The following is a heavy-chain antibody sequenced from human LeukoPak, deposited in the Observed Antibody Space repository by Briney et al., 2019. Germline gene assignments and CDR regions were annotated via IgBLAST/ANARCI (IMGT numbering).Heavy chain of an antibody. Sequence: SRVTISVDTSKNQFSLKLSSVTAADTAVYYCARHSTYDFRRTDYFDYWGQGTLVTVSS. D-gene: IGHD3-3*01. V-gene: IGHV4-59*08. J-gene: IGHJ4*02. CDR3: ARHSTYDFRRTDYFDY.